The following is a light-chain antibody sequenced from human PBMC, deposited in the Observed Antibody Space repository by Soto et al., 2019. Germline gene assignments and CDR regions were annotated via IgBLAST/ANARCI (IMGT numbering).Light chain of an antibody. Sequence: QSSLTQPASVSGSPGQSITISCTATSSDVGGYNYVSWYQQHPGKAPKLMIYEVSNRPSGVSSRFSGSKSGNTASLTISGLQAEDEADYYCSSYKSSSRVFGGGTKVTVL. V-gene: IGLV2-14*01. CDR3: SSYKSSSRV. CDR2: EVS. CDR1: SSDVGGYNY. J-gene: IGLJ3*02.